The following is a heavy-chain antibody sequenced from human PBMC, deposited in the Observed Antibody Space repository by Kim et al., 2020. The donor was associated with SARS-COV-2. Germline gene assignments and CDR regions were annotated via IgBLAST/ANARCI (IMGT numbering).Heavy chain of an antibody. J-gene: IGHJ3*02. Sequence: SQTLSLTCVISGDSVSSNSATWNWIRQSPSRGLEWLGRTYYRSKLFNDYAVSVKSRITINPDTSKNQFSLQLNSVTPEDTAVYYCARRSIAAAAAAFDIWGQATKVTVSS. CDR1: GDSVSSNSAT. CDR2: TYYRSKLFN. CDR3: ARRSIAAAAAAFDI. D-gene: IGHD6-13*01. V-gene: IGHV6-1*01.